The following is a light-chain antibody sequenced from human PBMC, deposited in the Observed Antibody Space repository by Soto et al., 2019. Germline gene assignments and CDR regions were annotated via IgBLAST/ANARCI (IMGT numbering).Light chain of an antibody. CDR2: ATS. Sequence: ETVMTQSPATLSMSPGERVTLSCRASQSVSTNVAWYQQKPGQAPRLLIYATSTRATGIPARFSGSGSGTEFTLTISSLQSEDFAVYYCQEYGTSRTFGQGTKVDIK. CDR3: QEYGTSRT. CDR1: QSVSTN. J-gene: IGKJ1*01. V-gene: IGKV3-15*01.